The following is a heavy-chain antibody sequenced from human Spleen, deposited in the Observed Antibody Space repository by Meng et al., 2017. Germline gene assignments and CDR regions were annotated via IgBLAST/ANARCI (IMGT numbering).Heavy chain of an antibody. CDR2: INPSGGST. J-gene: IGHJ4*02. CDR1: GYTFTSYY. D-gene: IGHD5-12*01. Sequence: ASVKVSCKASGYTFTSYYMHWVRQAPGQGLEWMGIINPSGGSTSYAQKLQGRVTMTRDTSTSTAYMELRSLRSDDTAVYYCARDPRRGIYSGYEDYWGQGTLVTVSS. CDR3: ARDPRRGIYSGYEDY. V-gene: IGHV1-46*01.